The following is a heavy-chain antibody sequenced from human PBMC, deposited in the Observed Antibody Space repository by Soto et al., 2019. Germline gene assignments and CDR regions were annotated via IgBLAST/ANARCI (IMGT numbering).Heavy chain of an antibody. Sequence: EVQLVESGGGLVKPGGSLRLSCAASGFTFSSYSMNWFRQSPGKGLEWVSSISSSSSYIYYADSVKGRFTISRDNGKNSLYLQMNSLRAEDTAVYYCARDSLWFGEFDAFDLWGQGTMVTVSS. CDR2: ISSSSSYI. V-gene: IGHV3-21*01. D-gene: IGHD3-10*01. J-gene: IGHJ3*01. CDR1: GFTFSSYS. CDR3: ARDSLWFGEFDAFDL.